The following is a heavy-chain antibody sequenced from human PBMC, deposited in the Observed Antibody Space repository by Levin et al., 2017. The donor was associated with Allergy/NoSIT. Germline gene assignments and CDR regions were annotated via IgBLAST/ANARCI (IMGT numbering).Heavy chain of an antibody. V-gene: IGHV2-5*02. CDR2: IYWDDDK. CDR3: AHRREGYSYGLYYFDY. D-gene: IGHD5-18*01. Sequence: SGPTLVKPTQTLTLTCTFSGFSLSTSGVGVGWIRQPPGKALEWLALIYWDDDKRYSPSLKSRLTITKDTSKNQVVLTMTNMDPVDTATYYCAHRREGYSYGLYYFDYWGQGTLVTVSS. CDR1: GFSLSTSGVG. J-gene: IGHJ4*02.